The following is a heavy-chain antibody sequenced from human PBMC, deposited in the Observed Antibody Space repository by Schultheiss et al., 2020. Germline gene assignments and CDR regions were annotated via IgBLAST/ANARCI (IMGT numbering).Heavy chain of an antibody. Sequence: GESLKISCAASGFTFSSYAMSWVRQAPGKGLEWDSYISNSGGTIYYADSVKGRFTISRDNAKNSLYLQMNSLRAEDTALYYCAKDCSSTSPYYGMDVWGQGTTVTVSS. CDR1: GFTFSSYA. D-gene: IGHD2-2*01. J-gene: IGHJ6*02. CDR2: ISNSGGTI. CDR3: AKDCSSTSPYYGMDV. V-gene: IGHV3-48*04.